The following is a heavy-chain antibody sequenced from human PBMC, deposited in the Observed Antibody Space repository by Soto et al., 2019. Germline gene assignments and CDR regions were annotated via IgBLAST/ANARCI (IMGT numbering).Heavy chain of an antibody. CDR3: ARDLLGTGRVRGVINLGPCDY. V-gene: IGHV1-18*01. D-gene: IGHD3-10*01. CDR2: ISAYNGNT. CDR1: GYTFTSYG. Sequence: QVQLVQSGAEVKKPGASVKVSCKASGYTFTSYGISWVRQAPGQGLEWMGWISAYNGNTNYAQKLQGRVTMTTDTTTSKAYMELRSLRSDDTAVYYWARDLLGTGRVRGVINLGPCDYWGQGTLVTVSS. J-gene: IGHJ4*02.